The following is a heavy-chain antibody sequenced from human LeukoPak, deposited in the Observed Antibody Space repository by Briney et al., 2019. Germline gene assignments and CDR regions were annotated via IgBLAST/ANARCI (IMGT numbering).Heavy chain of an antibody. CDR2: IKQDGSEK. V-gene: IGHV3-7*03. CDR1: KFTFSTYW. J-gene: IGHJ4*02. Sequence: GGSLRLSCAASKFTFSTYWMSWVRQAPGKGLEWVAKIKQDGSEKYYVDSVKGRFTISRDNAKNSLYLQMNNLRAEDTAVYYCARTKILVVVVATPDIPYYFDYWGQGTLVTVSS. D-gene: IGHD2-15*01. CDR3: ARTKILVVVVATPDIPYYFDY.